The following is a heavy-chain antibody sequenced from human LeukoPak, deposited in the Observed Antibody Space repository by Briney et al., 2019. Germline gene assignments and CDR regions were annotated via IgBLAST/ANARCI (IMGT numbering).Heavy chain of an antibody. CDR2: ISSSSSYI. D-gene: IGHD5-24*01. V-gene: IGHV3-21*01. Sequence: GGSLRLSCAASGFTVSSNYMSWVRQAPGKGLEWVSSISSSSSYIYYADSVKGRFTISRDNAKNSLYLQMNSLRAEDTAVYYCARDRDGYNSDYWGQGTLVTVSS. CDR1: GFTVSSNY. CDR3: ARDRDGYNSDY. J-gene: IGHJ4*02.